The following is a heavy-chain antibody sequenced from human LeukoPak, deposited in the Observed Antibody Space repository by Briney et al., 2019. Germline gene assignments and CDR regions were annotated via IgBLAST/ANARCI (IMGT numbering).Heavy chain of an antibody. D-gene: IGHD3-22*01. J-gene: IGHJ4*02. CDR1: GGSISSYY. Sequence: SETLSLTCTVPGGSISSYYWSWIRQPPGKGLEWIGYIYYSGSTNYNPSLKSRVTISVDTSKNQFSLKLSSVTAADTAVYYCARGAIDSSGYNYYFDYWGQGTLVTVSS. V-gene: IGHV4-59*01. CDR2: IYYSGST. CDR3: ARGAIDSSGYNYYFDY.